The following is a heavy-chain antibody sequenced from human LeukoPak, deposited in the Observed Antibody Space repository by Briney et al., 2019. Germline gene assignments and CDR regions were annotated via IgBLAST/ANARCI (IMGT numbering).Heavy chain of an antibody. CDR3: ARGRDGFNSLPFDY. D-gene: IGHD5-24*01. CDR2: INHSGST. CDR1: GGSFSGYY. J-gene: IGHJ4*02. Sequence: SETLSLTCAVYGGSFSGYYWSWIRQPPGKGLEWIGEINHSGSTNYNPSLKSRVTISVDTSKNQFSLKLSSVTAADTAVYYCARGRDGFNSLPFDYWGQGTLVTVSS. V-gene: IGHV4-34*01.